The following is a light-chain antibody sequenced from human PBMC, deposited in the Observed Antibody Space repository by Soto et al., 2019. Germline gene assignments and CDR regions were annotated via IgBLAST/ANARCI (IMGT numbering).Light chain of an antibody. CDR2: GAS. J-gene: IGKJ1*01. CDR1: QSVSSSY. Sequence: EIVLTQSPGTLSLSPGERATLSCRASQSVSSSYLAWYQQKPGQAPRLLIYGASSSATGIPDRFSGSGSGADFTLTISRLEPEDFAVYYWQQYGSSPQTFGQGTKVEIK. V-gene: IGKV3-20*01. CDR3: QQYGSSPQT.